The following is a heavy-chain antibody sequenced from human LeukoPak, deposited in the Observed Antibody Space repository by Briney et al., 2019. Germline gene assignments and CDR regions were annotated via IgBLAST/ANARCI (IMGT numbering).Heavy chain of an antibody. Sequence: GGSLRLSCAVSGFTFSSYAVHWVRQAPGKGLEWVALISYDGNDKYYADSVKGRFTISRDNSKNTLYLQMNSLRAEDTAVYYCAKDRGVVVPAAPLGYWGQGTLVTVSS. V-gene: IGHV3-30*04. CDR3: AKDRGVVVPAAPLGY. J-gene: IGHJ4*02. D-gene: IGHD2-2*01. CDR1: GFTFSSYA. CDR2: ISYDGNDK.